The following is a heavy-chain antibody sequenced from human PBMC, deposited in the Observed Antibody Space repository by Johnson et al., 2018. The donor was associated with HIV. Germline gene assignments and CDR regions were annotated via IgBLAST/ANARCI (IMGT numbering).Heavy chain of an antibody. CDR2: ISYDANNK. J-gene: IGHJ3*02. D-gene: IGHD2-15*01. CDR3: ARDGEYCSGGSCSDAFDI. CDR1: GYTFSSYA. Sequence: QMLLVESGGGVVQPGRSLRLSCAASGYTFSSYAMHWVRQAPGKGLEWVAVISYDANNKYYADSVKGRLTISRDNAKNSLYLQMNSLRAEDTALYYCARDGEYCSGGSCSDAFDIWGQGTMVTVSS. V-gene: IGHV3-30-3*01.